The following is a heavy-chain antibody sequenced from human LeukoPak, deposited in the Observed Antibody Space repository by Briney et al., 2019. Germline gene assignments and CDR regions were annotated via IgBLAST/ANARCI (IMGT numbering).Heavy chain of an antibody. J-gene: IGHJ2*01. Sequence: SETLSLTCTVSGGSISSYYWSWIRQPAGKGLEWIGRIYTSGITNYNPSLKSRVTISVDTSKNQFSLKLSSVTAADTAVYYCARQGGSYYDSSGYFGYFDLWGRGTLVTVSS. CDR1: GGSISSYY. CDR3: ARQGGSYYDSSGYFGYFDL. D-gene: IGHD3-22*01. CDR2: IYTSGIT. V-gene: IGHV4-4*07.